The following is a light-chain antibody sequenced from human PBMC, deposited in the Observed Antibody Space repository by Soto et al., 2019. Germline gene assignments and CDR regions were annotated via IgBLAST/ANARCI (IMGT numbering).Light chain of an antibody. CDR2: NDN. V-gene: IGLV1-44*01. J-gene: IGLJ2*01. Sequence: QSALTQPPSTSGTPGQRVTIACSGSTSNIEDNIVSWYQQLPGAAPKVLIYNDNQRPSGVPDRFSGSKSGTSASLAISGLQAEDEADYYCSSYTSSSTHVVFGGGTKLTVL. CDR3: SSYTSSSTHVV. CDR1: TSNIEDNI.